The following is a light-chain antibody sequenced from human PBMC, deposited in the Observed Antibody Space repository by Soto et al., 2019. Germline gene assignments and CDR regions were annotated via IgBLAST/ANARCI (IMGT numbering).Light chain of an antibody. J-gene: IGKJ1*01. CDR3: QQFGGSPPSWT. V-gene: IGKV3-20*01. CDR2: GAS. Sequence: ESVLTQSPGTLSLSPGERATLSCRASQSVSSNSLAWYQQKPGQAPRLLIYGASSRATGTPDRFSGSGSGTDFTLTISRLEPEDFGVYYCQQFGGSPPSWTFGQGTKVEI. CDR1: QSVSSNS.